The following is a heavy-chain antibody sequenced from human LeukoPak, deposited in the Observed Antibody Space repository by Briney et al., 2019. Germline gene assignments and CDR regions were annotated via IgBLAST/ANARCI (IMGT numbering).Heavy chain of an antibody. J-gene: IGHJ6*02. CDR3: AKATPAYGMDV. D-gene: IGHD2-15*01. V-gene: IGHV3-9*01. Sequence: GGSLRLSCAVSGFTFDDYAMHWVRQAPGKGLEWVSGISWNSGSIGYADSVKGRFTISRDNAKNSLYLQMNSLRAEDTALYYCAKATPAYGMDVWGQGTTVTVSS. CDR2: ISWNSGSI. CDR1: GFTFDDYA.